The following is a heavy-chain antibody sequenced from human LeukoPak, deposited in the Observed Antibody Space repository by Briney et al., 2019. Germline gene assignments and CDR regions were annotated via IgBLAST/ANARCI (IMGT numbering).Heavy chain of an antibody. CDR2: VAPNTGAT. J-gene: IGHJ4*02. V-gene: IGHV1-2*02. CDR3: VRDIFDAGDSGGPSDF. CDR1: GYNFIDHN. D-gene: IGHD3-9*01. Sequence: ASVKVSCKASGYNFIDHNIHWVRQAPGQGLECLGWVAPNTGATKYGQKFQGRVTLTRDTSISTVYMDLSRLTSEDTAVYYCVRDIFDAGDSGGPSDFWGQGTLVTVSS.